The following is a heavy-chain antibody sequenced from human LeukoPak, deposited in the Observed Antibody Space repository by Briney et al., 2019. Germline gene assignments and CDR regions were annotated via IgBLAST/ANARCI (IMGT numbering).Heavy chain of an antibody. Sequence: PSETLSLTCSVAGDSFTPYYWGWIRQTGGKGMEWIGRLTTSGTTNYNPSLQSRVTMSLDASSMLFSLKLTSVTAADTALYYCVGDSGSDDYGAKFDPWGQGILVTVYS. J-gene: IGHJ5*02. CDR1: GDSFTPYY. CDR3: VGDSGSDDYGAKFDP. CDR2: LTTSGTT. D-gene: IGHD4-17*01. V-gene: IGHV4-4*07.